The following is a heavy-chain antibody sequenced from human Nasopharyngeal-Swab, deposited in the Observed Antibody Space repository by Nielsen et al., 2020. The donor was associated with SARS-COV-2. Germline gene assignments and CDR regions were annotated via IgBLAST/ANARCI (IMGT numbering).Heavy chain of an antibody. CDR2: ISYDGSNK. D-gene: IGHD1-26*01. Sequence: GESLKISCAASGFTFSSDGMHWVRQAPGKGLEWVAVISYDGSNKYYADSVKGRFTISRDNSKNTLYLQMNSLRAEDTAVYYCAKTRGSGSYPYFDYWGQGTLVTVSS. J-gene: IGHJ4*02. CDR3: AKTRGSGSYPYFDY. V-gene: IGHV3-30*18. CDR1: GFTFSSDG.